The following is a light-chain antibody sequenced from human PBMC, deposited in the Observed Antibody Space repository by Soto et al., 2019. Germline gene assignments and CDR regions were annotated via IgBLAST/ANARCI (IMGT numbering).Light chain of an antibody. CDR2: AAS. CDR3: QQSYSVPIT. J-gene: IGKJ5*01. CDR1: QSIGTY. V-gene: IGKV1-39*01. Sequence: DIQMTQSPSSLSASVGDRVTITCRASQSIGTYLNWYQQKPGQAPNLLISAASTLRSWVSSMFSGSGSGTDFALTIDSLQTEDFATYFCQQSYSVPITFGHGTRLDFK.